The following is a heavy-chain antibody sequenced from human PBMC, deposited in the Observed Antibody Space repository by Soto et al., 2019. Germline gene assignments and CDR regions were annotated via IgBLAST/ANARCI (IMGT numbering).Heavy chain of an antibody. CDR1: GLTFSSNA. Sequence: GGSLRLSCAASGLTFSSNAMSWVRQAPGKGLEWVSAISGSGGSTYYADSVKGRFTISRDNSKNTLYLQMNSLRAEDTAVYYCAKDIGIVGVHDAFDIWGQGTMVTVSS. CDR3: AKDIGIVGVHDAFDI. J-gene: IGHJ3*02. V-gene: IGHV3-23*01. CDR2: ISGSGGST. D-gene: IGHD1-26*01.